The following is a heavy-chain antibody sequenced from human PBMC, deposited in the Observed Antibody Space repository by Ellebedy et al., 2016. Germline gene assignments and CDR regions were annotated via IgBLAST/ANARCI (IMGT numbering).Heavy chain of an antibody. CDR3: GGGDYTLYYYGVDV. J-gene: IGHJ6*02. V-gene: IGHV3-66*01. Sequence: GESLKISCAASGFTVRNSYMTWVRQAPGKGLEWVSVIYTGGRTYYADSVKGRFSISRDISQNILYLQMDSLRAEDTAVYYCGGGDYTLYYYGVDVWGQGTTVTVSS. CDR1: GFTVRNSY. D-gene: IGHD2-2*02. CDR2: IYTGGRT.